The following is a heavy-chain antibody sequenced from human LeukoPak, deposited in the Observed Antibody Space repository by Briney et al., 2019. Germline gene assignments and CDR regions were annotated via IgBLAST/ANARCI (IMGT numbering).Heavy chain of an antibody. J-gene: IGHJ3*02. CDR1: GFTFSSYA. D-gene: IGHD5-24*01. CDR2: ISSNGGST. V-gene: IGHV3-64*04. CDR3: ARERGWLQFPDAFDI. Sequence: PGGSLRLSCSASGFTFSSYAMHWVRQAPGKGLEYVSAISSNGGSTYYADSVKGRFTISRDNSKNTLYLQMNSLRAEDTAVYYCARERGWLQFPDAFDIWGQGTMVTVSS.